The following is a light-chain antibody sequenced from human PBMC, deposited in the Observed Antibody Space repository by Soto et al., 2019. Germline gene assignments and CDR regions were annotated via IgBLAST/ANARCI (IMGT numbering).Light chain of an antibody. CDR2: GNN. CDR1: SSNIGAGYD. Sequence: QLVLTQPPSVSGAPGQRVTISCTGSSSNIGAGYDVHWYQQLPGTAPKLLIYGNNNRPSGVPDRFSGSKSGTSASLAITGLQAEDEADYYCQSYDSILSGGWGVFGTGTKLTVL. J-gene: IGLJ1*01. CDR3: QSYDSILSGGWGV. V-gene: IGLV1-40*01.